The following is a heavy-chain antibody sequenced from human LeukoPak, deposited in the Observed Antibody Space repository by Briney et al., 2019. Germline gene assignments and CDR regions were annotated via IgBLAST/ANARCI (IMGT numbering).Heavy chain of an antibody. CDR1: GFNVSSNY. D-gene: IGHD2-2*02. Sequence: GGSLRLSCAASGFNVSSNYMSWVRQAPGKGLEWVSVIYSGGGTYYADSVKGRFTISRDNSKNTLYLQMNSLRAEDTAVYYCAKVQCSSTSCYTGENYFDYWGQGTLVTVSS. J-gene: IGHJ4*02. CDR2: IYSGGGT. CDR3: AKVQCSSTSCYTGENYFDY. V-gene: IGHV3-53*05.